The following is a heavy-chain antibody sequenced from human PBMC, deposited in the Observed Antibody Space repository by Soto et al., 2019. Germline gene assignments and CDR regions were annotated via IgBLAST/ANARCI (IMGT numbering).Heavy chain of an antibody. Sequence: QVQLVQSGGEVKKPGASVKVSCKASGYTFTNYGISWVRQAPGQGLEWMGWINVYNGNTNYAQQVQGTGTMTTDTSTSTAYRELGSLTSDLAAVYYCPRGVGSGSNWNKYNAFAPWGQGTLVTVSS. CDR1: GYTFTNYG. CDR2: INVYNGNT. D-gene: IGHD3-10*01. J-gene: IGHJ5*02. V-gene: IGHV1-18*01. CDR3: PRGVGSGSNWNKYNAFAP.